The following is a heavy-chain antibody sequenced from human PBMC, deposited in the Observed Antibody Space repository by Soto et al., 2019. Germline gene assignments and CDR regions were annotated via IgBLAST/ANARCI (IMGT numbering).Heavy chain of an antibody. CDR1: GGSISSYY. D-gene: IGHD1-26*01. CDR3: ARDCFGPYYQCSMDV. CDR2: IYYSGST. Sequence: SETLSLTCTVSGGSISSYYWSWIRQPPGKGLEWIGYIYYSGSTNYNPSLKSRVTISVDTSKNQFSLKLSSVTAADTAVYYCARDCFGPYYQCSMDVWGQATTVTVSS. J-gene: IGHJ6*02. V-gene: IGHV4-59*01.